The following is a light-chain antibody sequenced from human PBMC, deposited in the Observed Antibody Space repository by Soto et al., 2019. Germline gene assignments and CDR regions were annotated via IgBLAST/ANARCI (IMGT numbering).Light chain of an antibody. Sequence: IVFPQSPCTLSLSPGDRATLSCRASQRVSARYLAWYHQKPGQAPRLLIFGASDRATGIPDRFSGSGSGTDFTLTIDRLEPEDFAMYYCQLYTDSPPTFGQGTKVDIK. J-gene: IGKJ1*01. CDR1: QRVSARY. CDR2: GAS. CDR3: QLYTDSPPT. V-gene: IGKV3-20*01.